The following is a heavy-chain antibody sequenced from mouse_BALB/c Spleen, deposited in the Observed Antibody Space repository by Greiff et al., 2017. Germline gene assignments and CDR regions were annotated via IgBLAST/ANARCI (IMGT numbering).Heavy chain of an antibody. V-gene: IGHV5-6-4*01. J-gene: IGHJ2*01. CDR2: ISSGGSYT. Sequence: EVQGVESGGGLVKPGGSLKLSCAASGFTFSSYTMSWVRQTPEKRLEWVATISSGGSYTYYPDSVKGRFTISRDNAKNTLYLQMSSLKSEDTAMYYCTRDDGNYPDYWGQGTTLTVSS. CDR3: TRDDGNYPDY. D-gene: IGHD2-1*01. CDR1: GFTFSSYT.